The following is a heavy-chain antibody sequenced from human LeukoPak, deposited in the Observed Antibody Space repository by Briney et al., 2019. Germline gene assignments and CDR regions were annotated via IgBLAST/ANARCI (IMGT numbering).Heavy chain of an antibody. D-gene: IGHD2-15*01. J-gene: IGHJ4*02. CDR3: ARRSYHCDGGRRHFGVDY. CDR2: ISYSGST. Sequence: PSETLSLTCTVSGDSISTSGYYWGWIRQPPGKGLEFIGSISYSGSTFYNPSLKSRVTISVDTSKNLFSLKLSSVTATDTAVYYCARRSYHCDGGRRHFGVDYWGQGTLVTVSS. CDR1: GDSISTSGYY. V-gene: IGHV4-39*01.